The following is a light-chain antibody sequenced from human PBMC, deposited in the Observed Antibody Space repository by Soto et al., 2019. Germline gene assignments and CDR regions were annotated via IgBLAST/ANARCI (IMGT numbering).Light chain of an antibody. CDR2: GAS. CDR1: QSVSRY. CDR3: QQYNIWPQT. Sequence: EIVLTQSPATLSLSPGERATLSCRASQSVSRYLAWYQQKPGQAPRLLIYGASTRATGIPARFSGSGSGTEFTLTISSLQSEDFAVYFCQQYNIWPQTFGQGTKVDI. V-gene: IGKV3-15*01. J-gene: IGKJ1*01.